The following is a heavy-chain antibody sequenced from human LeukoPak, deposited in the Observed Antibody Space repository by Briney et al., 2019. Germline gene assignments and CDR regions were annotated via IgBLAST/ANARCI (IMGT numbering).Heavy chain of an antibody. CDR2: INPSGGST. V-gene: IGHV1-46*01. CDR1: GYTFTSYY. Sequence: ASVKVSCKASGYTFTSYYMHWVRQAPGQGLEWMGIINPSGGSTSYAQKFQGRVTMTRDMSTSTVYMELSSLRPEDTAVYYCARDPGIAAAGPEGDYWGQGTLVTVSS. D-gene: IGHD6-13*01. CDR3: ARDPGIAAAGPEGDY. J-gene: IGHJ4*02.